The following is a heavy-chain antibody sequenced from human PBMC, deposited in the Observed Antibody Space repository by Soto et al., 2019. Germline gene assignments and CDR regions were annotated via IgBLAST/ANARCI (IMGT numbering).Heavy chain of an antibody. CDR2: IIPIFGTA. J-gene: IGHJ4*02. V-gene: IGHV1-69*13. D-gene: IGHD6-13*01. Sequence: GASVKVSCKASGGTFSSYAISWVRQAPGQGLEWMGGIIPIFGTANYAQKSQGRVTITADESTSTAYMELSSLRSEDTAVYYCARGGIAAAGTLDYWGQGTLVTVSS. CDR1: GGTFSSYA. CDR3: ARGGIAAAGTLDY.